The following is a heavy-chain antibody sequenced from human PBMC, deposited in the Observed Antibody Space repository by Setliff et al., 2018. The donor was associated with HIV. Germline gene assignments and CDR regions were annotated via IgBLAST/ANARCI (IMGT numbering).Heavy chain of an antibody. CDR1: GGSISSGGYY. V-gene: IGHV4-31*03. CDR2: IYYSGST. D-gene: IGHD1-26*01. Sequence: SETLSLTCTVSGGSISSGGYYWSWIRQHPGKGLEWIGYIYYSGSTYYNPSLKSRVTISGDTSKNQFSLKLSSGTAADTAVYYCAREGNSVDNWLDPWGQGTLVTVSS. CDR3: AREGNSVDNWLDP. J-gene: IGHJ5*02.